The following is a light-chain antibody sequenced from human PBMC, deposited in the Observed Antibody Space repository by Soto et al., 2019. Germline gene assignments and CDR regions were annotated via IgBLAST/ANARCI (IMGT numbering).Light chain of an antibody. J-gene: IGLJ3*02. CDR3: SSFTRSTTWV. V-gene: IGLV2-14*03. CDR1: SSDVGAYDF. Sequence: QSALTQPASVSGSPGQSITISCTGTSSDVGAYDFVSWYQQQAGKAPRLLIYVVVKRPSEVANRFSGSKSGNTASLTISGLLTEDEADYYCSSFTRSTTWVFGGGTKLTVL. CDR2: VVV.